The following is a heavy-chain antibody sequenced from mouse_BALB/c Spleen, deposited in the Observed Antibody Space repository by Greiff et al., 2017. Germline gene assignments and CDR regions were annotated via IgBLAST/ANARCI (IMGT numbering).Heavy chain of an antibody. CDR2: INPSTGYT. CDR1: GYTFTSYW. Sequence: QVQLQQSGAELMKPGASVKISCKASGYTFTSYWMHWVKQRPGQGLEWIGYINPSTGYTEYNQKFKDKATLTADKSSSTAYMQLSSLTSEDSAVYYCARKGLTLYYYAMDYWGQGTSVTVSS. CDR3: ARKGLTLYYYAMDY. V-gene: IGHV1S26*01. J-gene: IGHJ4*01. D-gene: IGHD6-5*01.